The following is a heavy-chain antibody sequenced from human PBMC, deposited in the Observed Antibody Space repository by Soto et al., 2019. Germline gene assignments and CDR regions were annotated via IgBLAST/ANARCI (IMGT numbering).Heavy chain of an antibody. CDR1: GFTFSSYS. D-gene: IGHD3-3*01. CDR3: ARDGYYDFWGGYPNNYGMDV. CDR2: ISSSSSYI. J-gene: IGHJ6*02. V-gene: IGHV3-21*01. Sequence: VGSLRLSCAASGFTFSSYSMNWVRQAPGKGLEWVSSISSSSSYIYYADSVKGRFTISRDNAKNSLYLQMNSLRAEDTAVYYCARDGYYDFWGGYPNNYGMDVWGQGTTVTVSS.